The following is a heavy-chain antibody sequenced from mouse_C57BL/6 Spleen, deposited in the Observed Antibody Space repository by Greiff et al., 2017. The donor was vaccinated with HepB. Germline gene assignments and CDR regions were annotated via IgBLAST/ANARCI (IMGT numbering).Heavy chain of an antibody. CDR1: GFNIKDYY. D-gene: IGHD1-1*01. CDR3: TGVLHYYGSSPFAY. Sequence: VQLKESGAELVRPGASVKLSCTASGFNIKDYYMHCVKQRPEQGLEWIGRIDPEDGDTEYAPKFQGKATMTADTSSNTAYLQLSSLTSEDTAVYYCTGVLHYYGSSPFAYWGQGTLVTVSA. J-gene: IGHJ3*01. CDR2: IDPEDGDT. V-gene: IGHV14-1*01.